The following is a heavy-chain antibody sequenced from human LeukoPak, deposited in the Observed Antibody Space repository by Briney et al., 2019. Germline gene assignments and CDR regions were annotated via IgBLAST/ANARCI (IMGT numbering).Heavy chain of an antibody. V-gene: IGHV3-23*01. J-gene: IGHJ4*02. CDR1: GFTFSNFA. Sequence: PGGSLRLSCAASGFTFSNFAMIWVRLAPGKGLEWVSAISGSGDKTHYADSVKGRFTISRDNSKSVLYMQLNNLRLEDTAVYYCGEGHWGRGTLVTVSS. CDR3: GEGH. CDR2: ISGSGDKT.